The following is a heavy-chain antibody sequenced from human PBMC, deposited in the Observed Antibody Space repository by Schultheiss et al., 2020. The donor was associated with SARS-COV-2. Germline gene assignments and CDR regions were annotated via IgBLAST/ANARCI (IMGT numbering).Heavy chain of an antibody. CDR2: ISSSSSYI. CDR3: ARPASRIVGATGAFDI. D-gene: IGHD1-26*01. Sequence: GGSLRLSCAASGFTFSSYAMSWVRQAPGKGLEWVSSISSSSSYIYYADSVKGRFTISRDNAKNSLYLQMNSLRAEDTAVYYCARPASRIVGATGAFDIWGQGTMVTVSS. V-gene: IGHV3-21*01. CDR1: GFTFSSYA. J-gene: IGHJ3*02.